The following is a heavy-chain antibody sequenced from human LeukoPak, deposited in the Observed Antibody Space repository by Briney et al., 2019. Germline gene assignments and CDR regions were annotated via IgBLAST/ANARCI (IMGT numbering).Heavy chain of an antibody. Sequence: GASVKVSCKASGYTFTSYGISWVRQAPGQGLEWMGWISAYNGNTNYAQKLQGRVTMTTDTSTSTAYMELRSLRSDDTAVYYCAGDYEEEGIAVAVNAHGYWGQGTLVTVSS. CDR1: GYTFTSYG. D-gene: IGHD6-19*01. J-gene: IGHJ4*02. V-gene: IGHV1-18*01. CDR3: AGDYEEEGIAVAVNAHGY. CDR2: ISAYNGNT.